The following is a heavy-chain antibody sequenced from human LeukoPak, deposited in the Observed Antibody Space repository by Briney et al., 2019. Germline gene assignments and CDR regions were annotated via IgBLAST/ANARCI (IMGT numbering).Heavy chain of an antibody. CDR3: VKGGWIQLLGPFDY. Sequence: AGVSLRLSCSASGFTFSNYAMHWVRQAPGKGLEYVSGISSNGGSTYYAASVEGRFTISRDNSKNTLYLQMSSLRPEDTAVYHCVKGGWIQLLGPFDYWGQGTLVTVSS. D-gene: IGHD5-18*01. CDR1: GFTFSNYA. V-gene: IGHV3-64D*06. CDR2: ISSNGGST. J-gene: IGHJ4*02.